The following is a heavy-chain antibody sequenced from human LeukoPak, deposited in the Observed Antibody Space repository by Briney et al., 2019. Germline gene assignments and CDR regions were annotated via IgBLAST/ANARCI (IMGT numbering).Heavy chain of an antibody. J-gene: IGHJ5*02. Sequence: PSETLSLTCTVSGGSIIDYYWTWIRQPPGKGLEWIGFIYYSGSTNYNPSLKSRLTMSVDTSKNQVSLKLTSVTAADTAVYYCARGTMIRGAPFDPWGQGALVTVSP. D-gene: IGHD3-10*01. CDR3: ARGTMIRGAPFDP. CDR2: IYYSGST. V-gene: IGHV4-59*01. CDR1: GGSIIDYY.